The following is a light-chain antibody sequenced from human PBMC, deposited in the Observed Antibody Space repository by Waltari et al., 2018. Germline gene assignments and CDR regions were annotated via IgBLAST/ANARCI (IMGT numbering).Light chain of an antibody. CDR1: QGVRND. CDR3: LQDYSYPRT. J-gene: IGKJ1*01. CDR2: AAS. Sequence: AIPMTQSPSSLSASIGDRVTITCRASQGVRNDVGWYQQKPGKAPKLLVYAASTLHIGVPSRFSGSGSDTDFTLTVTSLQPEDFATYYCLQDYSYPRTFGQGTRVEIK. V-gene: IGKV1-6*01.